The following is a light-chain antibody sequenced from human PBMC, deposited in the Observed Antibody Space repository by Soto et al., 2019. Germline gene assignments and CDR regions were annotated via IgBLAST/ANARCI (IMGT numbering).Light chain of an antibody. J-gene: IGKJ1*01. CDR2: EAS. CDR3: LQDYNYPRT. CDR1: QDIGKD. Sequence: AIQMTQSPSSLSASVGDTVTFTCRASQDIGKDLGWYQQQPGEAPVLLIYEASTAQSGVPSRFTGSGSGTEFTLTISILQPEDFATYYCLQDYNYPRTYGQGTREEIK. V-gene: IGKV1-6*01.